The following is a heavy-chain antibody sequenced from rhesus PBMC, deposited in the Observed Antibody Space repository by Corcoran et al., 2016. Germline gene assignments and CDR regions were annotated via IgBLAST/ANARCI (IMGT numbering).Heavy chain of an antibody. CDR1: CGSLSSSNC. CDR3: ARASYSGRWTGIDY. D-gene: IGHD6-25*01. J-gene: IGHJ4*01. V-gene: IGHV4-65*01. CDR2: ISGSSGST. Sequence: QVQLQESGPGLVKPSETLSLTCAVSCGSLSSSNCWSWIRQPPGKGLEWNGYISGSSGSTDYNPSLKTRVTISTDTSKTQFSLKRSSVTAADTAVYYCARASYSGRWTGIDYWGQGVLVTVSS.